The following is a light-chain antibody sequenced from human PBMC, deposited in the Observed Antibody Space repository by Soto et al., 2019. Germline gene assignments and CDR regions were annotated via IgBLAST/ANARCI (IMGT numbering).Light chain of an antibody. V-gene: IGKV3-15*01. CDR3: HQYYDWPPWT. Sequence: ETLLTQSPDTLSVSPGETATLSCRASQSVSNSLAWYRQRPGQPPSLLIYATCTRATGVPARFTGSGSGTEFTLTISSLQSEDFAVYYCHQYYDWPPWTFGQGTKVDIK. J-gene: IGKJ1*01. CDR2: ATC. CDR1: QSVSNS.